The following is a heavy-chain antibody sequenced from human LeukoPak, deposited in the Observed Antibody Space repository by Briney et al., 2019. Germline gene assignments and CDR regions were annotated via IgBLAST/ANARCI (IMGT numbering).Heavy chain of an antibody. CDR3: AKDAPGAPPVGAPFDY. D-gene: IGHD1-26*01. J-gene: IGHJ4*02. Sequence: GGSLRLSCAASGFTFSSYAMSWVRQAPGKGLEWVSDISCCGGSTYYADSVKGRFTISRDNSKNTLYLQINSLRAEDTAVYYYAKDAPGAPPVGAPFDYWGQGTLVTVSS. CDR1: GFTFSSYA. V-gene: IGHV3-23*01. CDR2: ISCCGGST.